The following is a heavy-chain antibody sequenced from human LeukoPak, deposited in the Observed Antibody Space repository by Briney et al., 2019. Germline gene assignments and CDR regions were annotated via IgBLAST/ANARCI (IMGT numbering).Heavy chain of an antibody. Sequence: SGTLSLTCTVSGGSVSSGSYYWSWIRQPPGKGLEWIGYIYYSGSTNYNPSLKSRVTISVDTSKNQFSLKLSSVTAADTAVYYCAREPQFSYGYDYWGQGTLVTVSS. CDR2: IYYSGST. CDR1: GGSVSSGSYY. CDR3: AREPQFSYGYDY. J-gene: IGHJ4*02. D-gene: IGHD5-18*01. V-gene: IGHV4-61*01.